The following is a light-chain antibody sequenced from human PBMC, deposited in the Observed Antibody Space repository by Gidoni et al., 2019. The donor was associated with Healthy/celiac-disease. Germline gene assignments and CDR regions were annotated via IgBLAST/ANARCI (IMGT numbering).Light chain of an antibody. Sequence: EIVLTQSPGTLSLSPGERATLSCRASQSVSSSYLAWYQQKPGQAPRLLIYGASSRATGIPDRFSGSGSGTDFTLPIRRLEPEDFAVYYCQPYGSSLYPFGQGTKLEIK. J-gene: IGKJ2*01. CDR2: GAS. V-gene: IGKV3-20*01. CDR1: QSVSSSY. CDR3: QPYGSSLYP.